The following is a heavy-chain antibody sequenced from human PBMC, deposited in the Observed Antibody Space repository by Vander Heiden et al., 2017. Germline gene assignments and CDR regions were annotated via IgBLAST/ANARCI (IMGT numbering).Heavy chain of an antibody. CDR2: ISSSGSTI. Sequence: QMHLVESGGGLFKPGGYVTLSCTAFGFPFGDYYMNWIRQAPGKGLEWVSYISSSGSTIYYADPVKRRFTISRDNAKNSLYLQMNSLRAEDTAVYYCARGIVGVTGYYYGMDVWGQGTTVTVSS. V-gene: IGHV3-11*01. CDR1: GFPFGDYY. J-gene: IGHJ6*02. CDR3: ARGIVGVTGYYYGMDV. D-gene: IGHD1-26*01.